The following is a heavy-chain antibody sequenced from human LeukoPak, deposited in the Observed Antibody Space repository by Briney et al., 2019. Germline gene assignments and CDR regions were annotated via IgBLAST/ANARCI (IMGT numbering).Heavy chain of an antibody. CDR3: ARPANSGSYYY. CDR2: INHSGST. D-gene: IGHD1-26*01. Sequence: KTSETLSLTCAVYGGSFSGYYWSWIRQPPGKGLEWIGEINHSGSTNYNPSLKSRVTISVDTSKNQFSLKLSSVTAADTAVYYCARPANSGSYYYWGQGTLVTVSS. V-gene: IGHV4-34*01. CDR1: GGSFSGYY. J-gene: IGHJ4*02.